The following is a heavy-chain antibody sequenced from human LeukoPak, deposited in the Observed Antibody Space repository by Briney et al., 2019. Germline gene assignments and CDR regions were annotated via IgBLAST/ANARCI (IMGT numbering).Heavy chain of an antibody. CDR3: ARESGSRSYYYYMDV. D-gene: IGHD2-2*01. V-gene: IGHV3-21*01. CDR2: ISSTSSYI. Sequence: RGSLRLSCAASGFTFSNYWMSWVRQAPGKGLEWVSSISSTSSYIYYADSVKGRFTISRDKDKNSVYLQMTSLRAEDTAVYYCARESGSRSYYYYMDVWGKGTTVTVSS. J-gene: IGHJ6*03. CDR1: GFTFSNYW.